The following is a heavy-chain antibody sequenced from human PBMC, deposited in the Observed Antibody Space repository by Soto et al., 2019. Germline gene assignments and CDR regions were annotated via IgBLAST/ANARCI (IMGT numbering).Heavy chain of an antibody. CDR1: GFTFDDYA. J-gene: IGHJ4*02. Sequence: GGSLRLSCAASGFTFDDYAMHWVRQAPGKGLEWVSGISWNSGSIGYADSVKGRFTISRDNAKNSLYLQMNSLRAEDTALYYCAKDIVERFGEFGYFDYWGQGTLVTVSS. V-gene: IGHV3-9*01. D-gene: IGHD3-10*01. CDR3: AKDIVERFGEFGYFDY. CDR2: ISWNSGSI.